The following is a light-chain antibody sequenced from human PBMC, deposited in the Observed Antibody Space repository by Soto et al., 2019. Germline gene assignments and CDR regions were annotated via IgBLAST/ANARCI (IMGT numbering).Light chain of an antibody. J-gene: IGLJ3*02. CDR1: SSDVGDYDY. CDR2: DVS. CDR3: CSYAGSYTWV. Sequence: QAVLTQPRSVSGSPGQSVTISCTGTSSDVGDYDYVSWYQQHPGKAPKLIIYDVSKRPSGVPDRFSGSKSGNTASLTISGLQAEDDTDYYCCSYAGSYTWVFGGGTKLTVL. V-gene: IGLV2-11*01.